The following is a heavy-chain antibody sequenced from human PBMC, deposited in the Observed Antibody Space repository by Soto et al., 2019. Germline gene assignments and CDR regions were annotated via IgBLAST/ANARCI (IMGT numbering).Heavy chain of an antibody. Sequence: SETTSLTCTVSGCSICSSTYYWGWIRQPPGKGLEWIGSIYYSGSTYYNPSLKSRVTISIDTSKNQFSLNLRSVTAADTAVYYCATTYGSGSYWDDYWGQGTLVTVSS. V-gene: IGHV4-39*05. CDR1: GCSICSSTYY. D-gene: IGHD3-10*01. CDR3: ATTYGSGSYWDDY. J-gene: IGHJ4*02. CDR2: IYYSGST.